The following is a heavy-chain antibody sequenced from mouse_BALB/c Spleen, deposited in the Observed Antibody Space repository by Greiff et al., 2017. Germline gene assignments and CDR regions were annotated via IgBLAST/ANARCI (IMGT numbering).Heavy chain of an antibody. CDR3: ARENYGYYAMDY. V-gene: IGHV1-77*01. CDR1: GYTFTDYY. CDR2: IYPCSGNT. J-gene: IGHJ4*01. D-gene: IGHD1-1*02. Sequence: QVQLQQSGAELVRPGASVKLSCKASGYTFTDYYMNWVKQRPGQGLEWIGEIYPCSGNTYYNEKFKGKATLTADKSSSTAYMQLSSLTSEDSAVYYCARENYGYYAMDYWGQGTSVTVSA.